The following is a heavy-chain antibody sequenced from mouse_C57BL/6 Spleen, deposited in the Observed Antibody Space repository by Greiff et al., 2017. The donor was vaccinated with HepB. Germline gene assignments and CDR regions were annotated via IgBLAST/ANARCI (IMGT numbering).Heavy chain of an antibody. D-gene: IGHD2-4*01. CDR2: INPGSGGT. Sequence: QVQLQQSGAELVRPGPSVKVSCKASGYAFTNYLIEWVKQRPGQGLEWIGVINPGSGGTNYNEKFKGKATLTADKSSSTAYMQLSSLTSEDSAVYFCARGIYDYPYFDVWGTGTTVTVSS. CDR1: GYAFTNYL. J-gene: IGHJ1*03. CDR3: ARGIYDYPYFDV. V-gene: IGHV1-54*01.